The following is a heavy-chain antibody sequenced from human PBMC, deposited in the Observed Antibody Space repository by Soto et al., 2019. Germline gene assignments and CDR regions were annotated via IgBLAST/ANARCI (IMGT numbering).Heavy chain of an antibody. Sequence: SVKVSCKASGFTFTSSAVQWVRQARGQRLEWIGWIVVGSGNTNYAQKFQERVTITRDMSTSTAYMELSSLRSEDTAVYYCAAERTQDYYYYYGMDVWGQGTTVTAP. J-gene: IGHJ6*02. V-gene: IGHV1-58*01. CDR1: GFTFTSSA. CDR2: IVVGSGNT. CDR3: AAERTQDYYYYYGMDV.